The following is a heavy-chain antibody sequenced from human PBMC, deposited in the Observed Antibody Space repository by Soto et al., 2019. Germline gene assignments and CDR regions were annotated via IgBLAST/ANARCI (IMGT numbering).Heavy chain of an antibody. CDR2: INHSGST. Sequence: PSETLSLTCAVYGGSFSGYYWSWIRQPPGKGLEWIGEINHSGSTNYNPSLKSRVTISVDTSKNQFSLKLSSVTAADTAVYYCARGGDSSSYGDYWGQGTLVTVSS. CDR1: GGSFSGYY. J-gene: IGHJ4*02. V-gene: IGHV4-34*01. CDR3: ARGGDSSSYGDY. D-gene: IGHD6-13*01.